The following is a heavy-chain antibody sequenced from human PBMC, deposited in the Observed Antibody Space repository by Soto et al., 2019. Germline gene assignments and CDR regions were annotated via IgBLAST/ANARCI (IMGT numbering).Heavy chain of an antibody. CDR2: IYYSGST. D-gene: IGHD3-22*01. J-gene: IGHJ6*02. CDR1: ISSYY. CDR3: ARASGYTNYYYYGMDV. V-gene: IGHV4-59*01. Sequence: ISSYYWSWIRQPPGKGLEWIGYIYYSGSTNYNPSLKSRVTISVDTSKNQFSLKLSSVTAADTAVYYCARASGYTNYYYYGMDVWGQGTTVTVSS.